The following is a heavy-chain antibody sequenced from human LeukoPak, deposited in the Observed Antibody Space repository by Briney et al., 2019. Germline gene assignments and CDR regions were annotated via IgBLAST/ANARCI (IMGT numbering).Heavy chain of an antibody. Sequence: SETLPLTCAVSGGSISSSNWWSWVRQPPGKGLDWIGEIYHSGSTNYNPSLKSRVTISVDKSKNQFSLKVSSVTAADTAVYYCARIPLVWSSPKGAFDIWGQGTMVTVSS. CDR2: IYHSGST. J-gene: IGHJ3*02. CDR1: GGSISSSNW. CDR3: ARIPLVWSSPKGAFDI. V-gene: IGHV4-4*02. D-gene: IGHD3-10*01.